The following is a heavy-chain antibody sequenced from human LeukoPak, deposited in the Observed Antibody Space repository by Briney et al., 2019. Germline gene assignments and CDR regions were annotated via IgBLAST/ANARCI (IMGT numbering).Heavy chain of an antibody. CDR2: IRSKANSYAT. CDR1: GFTFSGSA. Sequence: GGSLRLSCAASGFTFSGSAMHWVRQASGKGLEWVGRIRSKANSYATAYAASVKGRFTISRDDSKNTAYLQMNSLKTEDTAVYYCTSRSPGGSAMAGYWGQGTLVTVSS. J-gene: IGHJ4*02. D-gene: IGHD5-18*01. CDR3: TSRSPGGSAMAGY. V-gene: IGHV3-73*01.